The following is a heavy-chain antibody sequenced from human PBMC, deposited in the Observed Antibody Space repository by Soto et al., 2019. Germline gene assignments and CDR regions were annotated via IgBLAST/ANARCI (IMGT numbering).Heavy chain of an antibody. CDR3: AHSKVTTTSDWFDP. D-gene: IGHD4-17*01. J-gene: IGHJ5*02. Sequence: QITLKESGPTVVKPTQTLTLTCTFSGFSLSTGGVGVGWIRQPPGKALEWLALIYWDDERRYSPSLKSRLTTHKDTSKNQVVLTVTNVDPVDTATYYCAHSKVTTTSDWFDPWGQGTLVTVSS. CDR1: GFSLSTGGVG. V-gene: IGHV2-5*02. CDR2: IYWDDER.